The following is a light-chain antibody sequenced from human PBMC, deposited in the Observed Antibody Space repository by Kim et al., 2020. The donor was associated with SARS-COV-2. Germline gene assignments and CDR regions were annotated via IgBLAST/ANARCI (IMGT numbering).Light chain of an antibody. Sequence: QPASVSGSPGQSITISCTGSSSDVGGYNYVSWYQQHPGKAPKLMIYDVSKRPSGISNRFSGSKSGNTASLTISGLQAEDEADYYCSSYTSSSAWVFGGGTQLTVL. V-gene: IGLV2-14*01. CDR3: SSYTSSSAWV. CDR1: SSDVGGYNY. CDR2: DVS. J-gene: IGLJ3*02.